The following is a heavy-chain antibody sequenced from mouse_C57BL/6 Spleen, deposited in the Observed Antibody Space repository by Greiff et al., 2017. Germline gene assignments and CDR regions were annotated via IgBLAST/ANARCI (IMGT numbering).Heavy chain of an antibody. CDR1: GYAFSSSW. J-gene: IGHJ2*01. CDR2: IYPGDGDT. Sequence: QVQLQQSGPELVKPGASVKISCKASGYAFSSSWMNWVKQRPGKGLEWIGRIYPGDGDTNYNGKFKGKATLTADKSSSTAYMQLSSLTSEDSAVYFCARSGYGPYYFGYWGQGTTLTVSS. V-gene: IGHV1-82*01. CDR3: ARSGYGPYYFGY. D-gene: IGHD3-1*01.